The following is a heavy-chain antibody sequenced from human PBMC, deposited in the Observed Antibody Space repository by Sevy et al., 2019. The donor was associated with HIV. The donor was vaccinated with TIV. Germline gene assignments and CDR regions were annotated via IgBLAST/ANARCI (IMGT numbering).Heavy chain of an antibody. CDR1: GFRISSYW. V-gene: IGHV3-7*01. Sequence: GGSLRLSCAASGFRISSYWMLWVRQAPGKGLEWVANINQDGSEKYHLDSVKGRFTISRDNAKNSLYLQMSSLRAEDSSVYFCARVSSIYYDRGYFYAMDVWGQGTTVTVSS. D-gene: IGHD3-22*01. CDR2: INQDGSEK. J-gene: IGHJ6*02. CDR3: ARVSSIYYDRGYFYAMDV.